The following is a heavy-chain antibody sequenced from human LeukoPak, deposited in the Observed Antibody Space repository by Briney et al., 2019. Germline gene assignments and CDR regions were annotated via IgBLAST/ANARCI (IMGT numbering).Heavy chain of an antibody. V-gene: IGHV1-8*01. CDR3: ARGRFDMVRGVNIDY. Sequence: ASVTVSCKASGYSFTSYDINWVRQATGQGLEWMGWMNPNSGNTGYAQKFQGRVTMTRSTSISTAYMELSSLRSEDTAVYYCARGRFDMVRGVNIDYWGQGTLVTVSS. CDR1: GYSFTSYD. D-gene: IGHD3-10*01. CDR2: MNPNSGNT. J-gene: IGHJ4*02.